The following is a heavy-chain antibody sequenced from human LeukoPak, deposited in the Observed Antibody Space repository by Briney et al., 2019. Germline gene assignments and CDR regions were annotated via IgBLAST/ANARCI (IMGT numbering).Heavy chain of an antibody. V-gene: IGHV3-23*01. CDR1: GFTSTNYG. D-gene: IGHD3-10*01. CDR2: MSMTGGST. J-gene: IGHJ4*02. Sequence: PGGSLRPSCVASGFTSTNYGMSWVRQAPGKGLDWLSGMSMTGGSTYYPDSVKGRFTISRDISKNTLYLQMNSLRAEALAVYYCARDPRIQGYPYGTVLDYWGQGTLVTVSA. CDR3: ARDPRIQGYPYGTVLDY.